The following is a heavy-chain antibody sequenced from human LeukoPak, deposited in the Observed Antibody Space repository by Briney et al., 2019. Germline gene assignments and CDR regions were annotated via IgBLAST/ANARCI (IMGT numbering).Heavy chain of an antibody. V-gene: IGHV1-8*03. D-gene: IGHD4-17*01. J-gene: IGHJ4*02. CDR3: ARENSTVTTSSDY. CDR1: GYTFTSYD. CDR2: MNPNSGNT. Sequence: ASVKVSCKASGYTFTSYDINWVRQATGQGLEWMGWMNPNSGNTGYAQKFQGRVTITRNTSISTAYMELRSLRSDDTAVYYCARENSTVTTSSDYWGQETLVTVSS.